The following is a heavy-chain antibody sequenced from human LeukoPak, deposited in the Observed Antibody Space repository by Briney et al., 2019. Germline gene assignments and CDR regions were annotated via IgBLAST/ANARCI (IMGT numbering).Heavy chain of an antibody. J-gene: IGHJ4*02. V-gene: IGHV3-23*01. CDR1: GFTFSSYA. Sequence: GGSLRLSCAASGFTFSSYAMSWVRQAPGKGLEWVSAIIGSGDNTYYADSVKGRFTISRDNSKNTLYLQMNSLRAEDTAVYYCAKSPPYSIGWLIFDYWGQGTLVTVSS. D-gene: IGHD6-19*01. CDR2: IIGSGDNT. CDR3: AKSPPYSIGWLIFDY.